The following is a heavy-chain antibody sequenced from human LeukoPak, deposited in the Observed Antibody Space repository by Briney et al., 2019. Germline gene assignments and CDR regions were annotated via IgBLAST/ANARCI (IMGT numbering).Heavy chain of an antibody. CDR3: ARLGPASSGWPESFDY. Sequence: GGSLRLSCAASGFTFSSYWMNWVRQAPGKGLEWVANIKRDGSEKYYVDSVKGRFTISRDNAKNSLDLLMNSLRVEDTAVYHCARLGPASSGWPESFDYWGQGTLVTVSS. V-gene: IGHV3-7*03. D-gene: IGHD6-19*01. J-gene: IGHJ4*02. CDR1: GFTFSSYW. CDR2: IKRDGSEK.